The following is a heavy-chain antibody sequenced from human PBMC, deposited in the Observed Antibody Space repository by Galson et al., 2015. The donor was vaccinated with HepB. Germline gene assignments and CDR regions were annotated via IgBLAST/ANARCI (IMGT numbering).Heavy chain of an antibody. V-gene: IGHV1-2*04. D-gene: IGHD6-6*01. Sequence: SVKVSCKAFGYTFTGYYMHWVRQAPGQGLEWMGWINPNSGGANYARKFQGWVTMTRDTSISTAYMELSRLRSDDTAVYYCARGTSIAARWDGIDYWGQGALVTVSS. CDR1: GYTFTGYY. J-gene: IGHJ4*02. CDR3: ARGTSIAARWDGIDY. CDR2: INPNSGGA.